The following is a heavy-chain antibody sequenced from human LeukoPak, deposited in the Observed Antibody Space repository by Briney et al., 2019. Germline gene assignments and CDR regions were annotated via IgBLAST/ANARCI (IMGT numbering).Heavy chain of an antibody. CDR2: MNPQSGGG. D-gene: IGHD3-3*01. CDR3: ARDWTSGVVNPLFTTVH. V-gene: IGHV1-8*01. Sequence: ASVKVSCKASGYIFTSYDINWLRQAPGQGLEWMGWMNPQSGGGHSAGNFQGRITMTRDTSTDTAYMELSSLRSEDTAVYYCARDWTSGVVNPLFTTVHWGQGTLVTVSS. J-gene: IGHJ1*01. CDR1: GYIFTSYD.